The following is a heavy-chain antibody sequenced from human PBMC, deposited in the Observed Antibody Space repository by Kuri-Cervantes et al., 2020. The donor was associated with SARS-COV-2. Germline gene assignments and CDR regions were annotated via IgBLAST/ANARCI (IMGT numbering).Heavy chain of an antibody. V-gene: IGHV4-39*07. D-gene: IGHD3-10*01. Sequence: SETLSLTCTVSGGSISSSSYYWGWIRQPPGKGLEWIGSIYYSGSTNYNPSLKSRVTISVDTSKNQFSLKLSSVTAADTAVYYCARSNYSPYGLDYWGQGTLVTVSS. CDR3: ARSNYSPYGLDY. CDR1: GGSISSSSYY. J-gene: IGHJ4*02. CDR2: IYYSGST.